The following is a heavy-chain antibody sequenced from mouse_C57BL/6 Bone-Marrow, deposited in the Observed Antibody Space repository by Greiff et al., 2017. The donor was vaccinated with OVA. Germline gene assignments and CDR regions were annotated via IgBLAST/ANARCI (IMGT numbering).Heavy chain of an antibody. CDR3: ARRDSAGYDLDY. D-gene: IGHD3-2*02. J-gene: IGHJ2*01. CDR1: GYAFSSSW. Sequence: QVQLQQSGPELVKPGASVKISCKASGYAFSSSWMNWVKQRPGKGLEGIGRIYPGDGDTNYNGKFKGKATLTADKSSSTAYMQLSSLTSEDSAVDFCARRDSAGYDLDYWGQGTTLTVSS. V-gene: IGHV1-82*01. CDR2: IYPGDGDT.